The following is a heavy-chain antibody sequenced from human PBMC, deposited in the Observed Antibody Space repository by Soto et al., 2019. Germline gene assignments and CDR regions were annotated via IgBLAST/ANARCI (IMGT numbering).Heavy chain of an antibody. D-gene: IGHD6-19*01. Sequence: QVQLVQSGAEVKKPGASVKVSCKASGYTFTSYGISWVRQAPGQGLEWMGWISAYNGNTNYAQKLQGRVTMTTDTSTGTAYMELRSLRSDDTAVYYCARDNPWYSSGGSYYYYGMDVWGQGTTVTVSS. CDR2: ISAYNGNT. CDR3: ARDNPWYSSGGSYYYYGMDV. CDR1: GYTFTSYG. V-gene: IGHV1-18*01. J-gene: IGHJ6*02.